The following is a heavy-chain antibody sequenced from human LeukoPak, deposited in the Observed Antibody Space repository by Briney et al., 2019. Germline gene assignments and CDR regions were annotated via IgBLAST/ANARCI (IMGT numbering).Heavy chain of an antibody. D-gene: IGHD2-21*01. CDR2: IFYSGST. CDR3: ARHTGGYSSLDY. J-gene: IGHJ4*02. Sequence: PSETLSLTCTVSGGSISSYYWSWIRQPPGKGLEWIGYIFYSGSTNYNPSLKSRVTISVDTSKNLFSLKLSSVTAADTAVYYCARHTGGYSSLDYWGQGTLVTVSS. V-gene: IGHV4-59*08. CDR1: GGSISSYY.